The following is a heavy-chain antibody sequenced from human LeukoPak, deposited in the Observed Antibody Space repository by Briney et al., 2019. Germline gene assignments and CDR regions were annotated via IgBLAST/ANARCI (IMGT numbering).Heavy chain of an antibody. D-gene: IGHD3-10*01. CDR1: GGSISSYY. CDR3: ARGNHVLLWFGELGWFDP. CDR2: IYYSGST. V-gene: IGHV4-59*01. J-gene: IGHJ5*02. Sequence: SETLSLTCTVSGGSISSYYWSWIRQPAGKGLEWIGYIYYSGSTNYNPSLKSRVTISVDTSKNQFSLKLSSVTAADTAVYYCARGNHVLLWFGELGWFDPWGQGTLVTVSS.